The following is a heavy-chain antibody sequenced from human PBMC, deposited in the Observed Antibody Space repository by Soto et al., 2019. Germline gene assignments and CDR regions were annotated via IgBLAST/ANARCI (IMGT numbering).Heavy chain of an antibody. Sequence: GGSLRLSCAASGFSFSSYGIHWVRQDPGKGLEWVAVISYDGSNEYYADSAKGRFSISRDNSKNTLYLRMNSLRPEDTAVYYCAKDGNYGGNGYYFDSWGQGTLVTVSS. V-gene: IGHV3-30*18. J-gene: IGHJ4*02. D-gene: IGHD4-17*01. CDR2: ISYDGSNE. CDR3: AKDGNYGGNGYYFDS. CDR1: GFSFSSYG.